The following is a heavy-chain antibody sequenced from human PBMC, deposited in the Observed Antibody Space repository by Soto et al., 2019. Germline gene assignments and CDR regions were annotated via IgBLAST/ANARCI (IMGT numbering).Heavy chain of an antibody. J-gene: IGHJ5*02. CDR1: GCTFSSYA. Sequence: SVKVACKASGCTFSSYAISWVRQAPGQGLEWMGGIIPIFGTANYAQKFQGRVTITADESTSTAYMELSSLRSEDTAVYYCAREPYYDFWTADNWFDPWGQGTLVTVSS. CDR2: IIPIFGTA. D-gene: IGHD3-3*01. CDR3: AREPYYDFWTADNWFDP. V-gene: IGHV1-69*13.